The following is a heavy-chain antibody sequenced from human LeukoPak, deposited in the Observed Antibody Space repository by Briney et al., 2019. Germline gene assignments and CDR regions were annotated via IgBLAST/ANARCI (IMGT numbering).Heavy chain of an antibody. D-gene: IGHD3-9*01. V-gene: IGHV3-23*01. CDR2: ISGSGGST. CDR1: GFTFSSYA. CDR3: ARAGFNFDWLT. J-gene: IGHJ4*02. Sequence: GGSPRLSCAASGFTFSSYAMSWVRQAPGKGLEWVSAISGSGGSTYYADSVKGRFTISRDNSKNTLYPQMNSLRAEDTAVYYCARAGFNFDWLTWGQGTLVTVSS.